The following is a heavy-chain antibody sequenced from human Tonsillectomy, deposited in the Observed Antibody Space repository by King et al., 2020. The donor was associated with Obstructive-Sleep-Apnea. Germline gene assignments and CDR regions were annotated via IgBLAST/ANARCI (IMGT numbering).Heavy chain of an antibody. V-gene: IGHV3-23*04. D-gene: IGHD2-2*01. CDR1: GFTFRSYA. J-gene: IGHJ6*02. CDR2: LIGSDGST. CDR3: AKVSRDGGIVEVPTAKEYYYYDYDLDV. Sequence: VQLVESGGGLVQPGGSLRLSCAGSGFTFRSYAMNCVRQAPGKGLVWVSTLIGSDGSTYSADSVKGRFTISRDNSKNTLYLQMNSLRVEDTAEYYCAKVSRDGGIVEVPTAKEYYYYDYDLDVWGQGTTVTVSS.